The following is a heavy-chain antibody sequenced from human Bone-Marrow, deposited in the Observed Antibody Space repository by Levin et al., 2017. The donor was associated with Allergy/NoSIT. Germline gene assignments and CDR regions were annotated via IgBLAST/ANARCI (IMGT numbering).Heavy chain of an antibody. V-gene: IGHV5-51*01. J-gene: IGHJ4*02. D-gene: IGHD5-12*01. Sequence: GESLKISCKGSGYSFTSYWIGWVRQMPGKGLEWMGIIYPGDSDTRYSPSFQGQVTISADKSISTAYLQWSSLKASDTAMYYCARGGAEVATITQPLDYWGQGTLVTVSS. CDR2: IYPGDSDT. CDR1: GYSFTSYW. CDR3: ARGGAEVATITQPLDY.